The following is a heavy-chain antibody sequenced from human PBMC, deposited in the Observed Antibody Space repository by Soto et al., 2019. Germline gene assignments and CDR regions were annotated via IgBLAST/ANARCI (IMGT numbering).Heavy chain of an antibody. V-gene: IGHV1-18*01. D-gene: IGHD3-22*01. J-gene: IGHJ4*02. Sequence: ASVKVSCKASGYTFTSYGISWVRQAPGQGLEWMGWISAYNGNTNYAQKLQGRVTMTTDTSTSTAYMELRSLRSDDTAVYYCAREPSGYDSSGYIDYWGQRTLVTVSS. CDR1: GYTFTSYG. CDR2: ISAYNGNT. CDR3: AREPSGYDSSGYIDY.